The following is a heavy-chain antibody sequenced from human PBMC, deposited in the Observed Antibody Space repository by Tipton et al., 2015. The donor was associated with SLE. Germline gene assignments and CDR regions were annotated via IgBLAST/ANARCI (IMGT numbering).Heavy chain of an antibody. CDR2: IYYSGST. CDR3: ARDLWIAVAGIGAFDI. CDR1: GGSISSYY. J-gene: IGHJ3*02. D-gene: IGHD6-19*01. Sequence: LRLSCTVSGGSISSYYWSWIRQPPGKGLEWIGSIYYSGSTYYNPSLKSRVTISVDTSKNQFSLKLSSVAAADTAVYYCARDLWIAVAGIGAFDIWGQGTMVTVSS. V-gene: IGHV4-59*12.